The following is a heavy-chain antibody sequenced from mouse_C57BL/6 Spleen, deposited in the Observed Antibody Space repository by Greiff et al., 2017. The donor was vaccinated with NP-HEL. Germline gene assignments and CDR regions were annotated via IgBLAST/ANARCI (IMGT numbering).Heavy chain of an antibody. CDR1: GYTFTSYW. V-gene: IGHV1-52*01. CDR2: IDPSDSET. J-gene: IGHJ3*01. D-gene: IGHD2-5*01. CDR3: ARKGDYSNYGFAY. Sequence: QVQLQQPGAELVRPGSSVKLSCKASGYTFTSYWMHWVKQRPIQGLEWIGNIDPSDSETHYNQKFKDKATLTVDKSSSTAYMQLSSLTSEDSAVYYCARKGDYSNYGFAYWGQGTLVTVSA.